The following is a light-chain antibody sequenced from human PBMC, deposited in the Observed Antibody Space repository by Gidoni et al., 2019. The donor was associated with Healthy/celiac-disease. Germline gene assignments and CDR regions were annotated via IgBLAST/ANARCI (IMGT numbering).Light chain of an antibody. V-gene: IGLV3-1*01. CDR3: QAWDSSTVV. CDR2: QDS. CDR1: KLGDKY. Sequence: YELTQPPSVSVSPGQTASITCSGDKLGDKYACWYQQKPGQSPILVIYQDSKRPSGIPERFSGSNSGNTATLTISGTQAMDEADYYCQAWDSSTVVFGGGTKLTVL. J-gene: IGLJ2*01.